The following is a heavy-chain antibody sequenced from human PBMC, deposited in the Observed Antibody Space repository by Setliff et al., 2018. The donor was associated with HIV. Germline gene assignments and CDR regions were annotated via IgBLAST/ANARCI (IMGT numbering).Heavy chain of an antibody. CDR3: ARTQPDTIFGVVVFDC. D-gene: IGHD3-3*01. J-gene: IGHJ4*02. CDR2: IYYTGIP. CDR1: GTSINSHY. Sequence: SETLSLTCTVSGTSINSHYWSWIRQTPGRGLQWIGLIYYTGIPTYNPSLEGRITMSVDRSKNQFSLRLTSVTAADTAMYYCARTQPDTIFGVVVFDCWGQGKMVTVSS. V-gene: IGHV4-59*11.